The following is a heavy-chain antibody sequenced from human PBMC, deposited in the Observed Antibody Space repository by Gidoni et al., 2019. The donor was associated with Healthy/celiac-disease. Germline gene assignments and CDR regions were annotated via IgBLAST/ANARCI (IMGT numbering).Heavy chain of an antibody. J-gene: IGHJ4*02. V-gene: IGHV4-34*01. D-gene: IGHD4-17*01. CDR1: GGSFSGYY. Sequence: QVQLQQWGAGLLKPSETLSLTCAVYGGSFSGYYWNWIRQPPGKGLEWIGEINHSGSTNYNPSLKSRVTISVDTSKNQFSLKLSSVTAADTAVYYCARGVPVTPSFDYWGQGTLVTVSS. CDR3: ARGVPVTPSFDY. CDR2: INHSGST.